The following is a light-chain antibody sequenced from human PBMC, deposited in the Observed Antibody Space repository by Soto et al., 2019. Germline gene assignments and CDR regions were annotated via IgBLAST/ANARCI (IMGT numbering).Light chain of an antibody. CDR2: GVS. CDR3: SSYRSSSTLDYV. Sequence: QSALTQPASVSGSPGQSITISCTGTSSDGGGYNYVSWYQQHPGKAPKLIIYGVSNRPSGVSNRFSGSKSGNTASLTISGLQAEDEADYYCSSYRSSSTLDYVFGTGTKVTVL. J-gene: IGLJ1*01. V-gene: IGLV2-14*01. CDR1: SSDGGGYNY.